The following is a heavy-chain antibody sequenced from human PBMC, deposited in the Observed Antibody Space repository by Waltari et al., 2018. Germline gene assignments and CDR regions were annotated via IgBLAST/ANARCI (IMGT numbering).Heavy chain of an antibody. CDR3: ARDGCSGGSCHGYYFDY. CDR2: IIPIFGTA. CDR1: GGTFSSYA. Sequence: QVQLVQSGAEVKKPGSSVKVSCKASGGTFSSYAISWVRQAPGQGLEWMGGIIPIFGTANYAQKCQGRVTITADESTSTAYMELSSLRSEDTAVYYCARDGCSGGSCHGYYFDYWGQGTLVTVSS. J-gene: IGHJ4*02. V-gene: IGHV1-69*01. D-gene: IGHD2-15*01.